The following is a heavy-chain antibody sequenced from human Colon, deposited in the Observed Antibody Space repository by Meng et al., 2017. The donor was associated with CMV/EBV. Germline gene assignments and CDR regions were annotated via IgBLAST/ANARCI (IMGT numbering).Heavy chain of an antibody. CDR1: GLIVSNTY. Sequence: VRLVRSGGGLCQPWGSLRLPWAASGLIVSNTYMSWVRQATGKGLEWVAAIHASGATFYADSVRGRFTISRDTYKNTFYLQLNSLRVEDSATYHCARDPGHSASITYDFWGQGILVTVSS. CDR2: IHASGAT. D-gene: IGHD1-20*01. V-gene: IGHV3-66*01. J-gene: IGHJ4*02. CDR3: ARDPGHSASITYDF.